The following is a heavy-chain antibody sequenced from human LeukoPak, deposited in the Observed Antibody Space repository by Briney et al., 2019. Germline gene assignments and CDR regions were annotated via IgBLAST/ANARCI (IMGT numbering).Heavy chain of an antibody. J-gene: IGHJ4*02. CDR3: ARVEGYCSSTSCPANY. D-gene: IGHD2-2*01. V-gene: IGHV3-21*01. Sequence: GGSLRLSCAASGFTFSSYSMNWVRQAPGKGLEWVSSISSSSSYIYYADSLKGRFTISRDNAKNSLYLQMNSLRAEDTAVYYCARVEGYCSSTSCPANYWGQGTLVTVSS. CDR1: GFTFSSYS. CDR2: ISSSSSYI.